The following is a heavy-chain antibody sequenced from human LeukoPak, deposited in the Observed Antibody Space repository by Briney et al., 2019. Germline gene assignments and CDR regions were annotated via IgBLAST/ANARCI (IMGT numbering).Heavy chain of an antibody. Sequence: GGSLRLSCAASGFTFSSYGMHWVRQAPGKGLEWVAFIRYDGSNKYYADSVKGRLTISRDNSKNTLYLQMNSLRAEDTAVYYCAKDRGAAEVFDYWGQGTLVTVSS. J-gene: IGHJ4*02. CDR3: AKDRGAAEVFDY. CDR1: GFTFSSYG. V-gene: IGHV3-30*02. CDR2: IRYDGSNK. D-gene: IGHD6-25*01.